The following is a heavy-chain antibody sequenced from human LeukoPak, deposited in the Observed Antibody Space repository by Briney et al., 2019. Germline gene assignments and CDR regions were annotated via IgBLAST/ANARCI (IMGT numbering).Heavy chain of an antibody. CDR2: IYTSGST. J-gene: IGHJ4*02. CDR1: GGSISSGSYY. CDR3: ARHLKSWGSKPADY. D-gene: IGHD7-27*01. Sequence: SQTLSLTCTVSGGSISSGSYYWSWIRQPAGKGLEWIGRIYTSGSTNYNPSLKSRVTISVDTSKNQFSLKLSSVTAADTAVYYCARHLKSWGSKPADYWGQGTLVTVSS. V-gene: IGHV4-61*02.